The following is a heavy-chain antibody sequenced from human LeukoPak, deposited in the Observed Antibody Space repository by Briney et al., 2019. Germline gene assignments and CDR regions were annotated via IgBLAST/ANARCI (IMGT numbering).Heavy chain of an antibody. J-gene: IGHJ4*02. CDR2: ISSNGGST. V-gene: IGHV3-64*01. CDR1: GFTFSSYA. D-gene: IGHD3-10*01. CDR3: AKTIYGTGSYFPRALDY. Sequence: GGSLRLSCAASGFTFSSYAMHWVRQAPGKGLEYVSAISSNGGSTYNANSVKGRFTISRDNSKNTLYLQMGSLRAEDMAVYYCAKTIYGTGSYFPRALDYWGQGTLVIVSS.